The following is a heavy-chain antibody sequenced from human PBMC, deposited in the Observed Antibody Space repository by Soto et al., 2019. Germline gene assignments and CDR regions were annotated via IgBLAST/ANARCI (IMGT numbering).Heavy chain of an antibody. D-gene: IGHD6-19*01. CDR2: ISGSGGST. V-gene: IGHV3-23*01. Sequence: EVQLLESGGGLVQPGGSLRISCPASGFTFSSYAVSWVRQAPGKGLEWVSSISGSGGSTYYADSVKGRFTISRDNSKNTVYLQMNSLRVEDTAVYYCAKPRGAVGQWLDGFDCWGQGTPVTVSS. J-gene: IGHJ4*02. CDR1: GFTFSSYA. CDR3: AKPRGAVGQWLDGFDC.